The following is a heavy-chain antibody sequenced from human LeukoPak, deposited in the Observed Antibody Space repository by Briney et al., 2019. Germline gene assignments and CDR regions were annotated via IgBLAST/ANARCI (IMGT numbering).Heavy chain of an antibody. CDR3: ARGDGSGSGSHPAY. Sequence: SETLSLTCAVSGDSISSGNWWSWVRQPPGKGLEWIGEIYHSGSTNYNPSLKSRVTMSVDKSENHFSLRLSSVTAADTAVYYCARGDGSGSGSHPAYWGQGTLVTVSS. J-gene: IGHJ4*02. CDR2: IYHSGST. CDR1: GDSISSGNW. V-gene: IGHV4-4*02. D-gene: IGHD3-10*01.